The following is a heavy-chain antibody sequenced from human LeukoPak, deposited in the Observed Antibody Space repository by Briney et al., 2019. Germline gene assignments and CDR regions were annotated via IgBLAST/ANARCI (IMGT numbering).Heavy chain of an antibody. CDR2: ITSNGGST. V-gene: IGHV3-64D*08. CDR1: GFTFSTNS. D-gene: IGHD1-26*01. CDR3: VTVGMTSIWSYLRFDP. J-gene: IGHJ5*02. Sequence: PGGSLTLSCSASGFTFSTNSMHWVRQAPGKGMEFVSAITSNGGSTYYADSMKGRFTISRDNSKNTLYLQMSSLRAEDTAVYYCVTVGMTSIWSYLRFDPRGQGTLVSVSS.